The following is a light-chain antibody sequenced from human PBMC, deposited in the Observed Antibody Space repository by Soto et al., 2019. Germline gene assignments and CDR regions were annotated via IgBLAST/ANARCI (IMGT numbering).Light chain of an antibody. V-gene: IGKV3-20*01. Sequence: EIVLTQSPGTLSLSPGERATLSCRASQSVTSNYLAWYQQKPGQAPRLLIYGAFGRATGVPDRFSGSGSGTDFTLTISRLQPVDFAVYYRQQYANSPWTFCQGTNVDIK. CDR2: GAF. CDR1: QSVTSNY. J-gene: IGKJ1*01. CDR3: QQYANSPWT.